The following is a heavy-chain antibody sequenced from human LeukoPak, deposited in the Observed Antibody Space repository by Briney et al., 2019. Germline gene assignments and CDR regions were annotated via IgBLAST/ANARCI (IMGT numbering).Heavy chain of an antibody. D-gene: IGHD5-18*01. CDR3: AKHSGGYSYGYHFDY. CDR2: INGSGGST. V-gene: IGHV3-23*01. Sequence: GGSLRLSCAASGSTFSSYAMSWVRQAPGKGLEWVSGINGSGGSTYYADSVEGRFTISRDNSRNTLYLQMNSLRAEDTAVYYCAKHSGGYSYGYHFDYWGQGTLVTVSS. CDR1: GSTFSSYA. J-gene: IGHJ4*02.